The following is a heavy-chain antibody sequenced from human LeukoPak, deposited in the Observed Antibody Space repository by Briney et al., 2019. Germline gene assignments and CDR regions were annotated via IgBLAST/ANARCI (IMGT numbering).Heavy chain of an antibody. CDR3: ARGNQLLWFGGGNY. V-gene: IGHV3-7*01. CDR2: IKQDGSEK. D-gene: IGHD3-10*01. J-gene: IGHJ4*02. Sequence: PGGTLRLSCAASGFTFSSYWMSWVRQAPGKGLEWVANIKQDGSEKYYVDSVKGRFTISRDNAKNSLYLQMNSLRAEDTAVYYCARGNQLLWFGGGNYWGQGTLVTVSS. CDR1: GFTFSSYW.